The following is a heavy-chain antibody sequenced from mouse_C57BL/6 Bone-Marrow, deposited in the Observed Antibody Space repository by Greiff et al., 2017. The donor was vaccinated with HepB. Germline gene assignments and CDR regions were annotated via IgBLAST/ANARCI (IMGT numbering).Heavy chain of an antibody. CDR1: GFTFSSYA. J-gene: IGHJ1*03. Sequence: EVKVVESGEGLVKPGGSLKLSCAASGFTFSSYAMSWVRQTPEKRLEWVAYISSGGDYIYYADTVKGRFTISRDNARNTLYLQMSSLKSEDTAMYYCTREDYYGSSSLYWYFDVWGTGTTVTVSS. CDR2: ISSGGDYI. D-gene: IGHD1-1*01. CDR3: TREDYYGSSSLYWYFDV. V-gene: IGHV5-9-1*02.